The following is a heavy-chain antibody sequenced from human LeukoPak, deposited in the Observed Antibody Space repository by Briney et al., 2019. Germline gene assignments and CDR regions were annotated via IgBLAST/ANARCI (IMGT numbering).Heavy chain of an antibody. Sequence: QSGGSLRLSCAASGFTLSNSWMHWVRQAPGKGLVWVSRIDPDGNTDYADSVKGRFTISRDNAKNTLYLRMNSLRAEDTAVYRCARDVRGPHDFWGQGTLVTVSS. J-gene: IGHJ4*02. V-gene: IGHV3-74*01. CDR1: GFTLSNSW. CDR2: IDPDGNT. CDR3: ARDVRGPHDF. D-gene: IGHD2/OR15-2a*01.